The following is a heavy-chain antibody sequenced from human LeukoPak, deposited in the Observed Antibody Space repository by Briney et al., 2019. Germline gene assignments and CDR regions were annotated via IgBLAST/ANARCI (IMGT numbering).Heavy chain of an antibody. CDR2: ISAYNGNI. J-gene: IGHJ4*02. CDR3: ARGRYCSSTSCSPSFYFDF. Sequence: ASVKVSCKASGYTFTNYDISWVRQAPGQGLEWMGWISAYNGNINYAQNFQGRVTMTTDTSTSTAYMELWSLRSDDTAVYYCARGRYCSSTSCSPSFYFDFWGQGTLVTVSS. V-gene: IGHV1-18*01. CDR1: GYTFTNYD. D-gene: IGHD2-2*01.